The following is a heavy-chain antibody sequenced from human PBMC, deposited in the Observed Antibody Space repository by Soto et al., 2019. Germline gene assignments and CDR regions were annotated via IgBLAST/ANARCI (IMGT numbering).Heavy chain of an antibody. CDR3: ARVLRFFTTHYYCMDV. CDR2: IIPIFGTA. D-gene: IGHD3-3*01. V-gene: IGHV1-69*01. CDR1: GGTFSSYA. J-gene: IGHJ6*02. Sequence: QVQLVQSGAEVKKPGSSVKVSCKASGGTFSSYAISWVRQAPGQGLEWMGGIIPIFGTANYAQKFQGRVTITADESTSTADMELSSLRSEDTAVYYCARVLRFFTTHYYCMDVWGQGTTVTVSS.